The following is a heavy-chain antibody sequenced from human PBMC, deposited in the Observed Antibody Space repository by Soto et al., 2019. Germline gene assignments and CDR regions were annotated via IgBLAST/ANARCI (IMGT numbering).Heavy chain of an antibody. V-gene: IGHV1-18*04. D-gene: IGHD4-17*01. CDR2: ISAYNGNT. Sequence: ASVKVSCKASGYTFTSYGISWVRQAPGQGLEWMGWISAYNGNTNYAQKLQGRVTMTTDTSTSTAYMELRSLRSDDTAVYYCARGGAYGDYGSDGFDIWGQGTMVTVSS. J-gene: IGHJ3*02. CDR3: ARGGAYGDYGSDGFDI. CDR1: GYTFTSYG.